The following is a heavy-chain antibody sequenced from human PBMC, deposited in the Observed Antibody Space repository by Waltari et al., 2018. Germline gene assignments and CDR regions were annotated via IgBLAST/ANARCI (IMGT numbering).Heavy chain of an antibody. Sequence: EVQLVESGGGLVQPGGSLRLSCAASGFTFSSYSMNWVRQAPGQGLEWVSYISSSSSTIYYADSVKGRFTISRDNAKNSLYLQMNSLRAEDTAVYYCARDAHPRVVVVVVAATSDYYMDVWGKGTTVTISS. J-gene: IGHJ6*03. CDR2: ISSSSSTI. D-gene: IGHD2-15*01. CDR3: ARDAHPRVVVVVVAATSDYYMDV. CDR1: GFTFSSYS. V-gene: IGHV3-48*04.